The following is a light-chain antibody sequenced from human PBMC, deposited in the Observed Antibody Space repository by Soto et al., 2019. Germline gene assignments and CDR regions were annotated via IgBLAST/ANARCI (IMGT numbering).Light chain of an antibody. CDR3: QQTFSTPLT. V-gene: IGKV1-39*01. CDR1: QTVRTS. J-gene: IGKJ5*01. CDR2: ASS. Sequence: DIQMTQSPSSLSASVGDGVTITCRASQTVRTSLTWYQQKPGKAPTLLVYASSTMASAVPPRFSGAGSETDFTLTINGLQPEDFATYYCQQTFSTPLTFGQGTRLE.